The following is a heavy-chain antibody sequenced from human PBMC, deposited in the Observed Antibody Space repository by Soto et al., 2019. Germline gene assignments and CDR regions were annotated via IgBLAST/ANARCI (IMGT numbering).Heavy chain of an antibody. Sequence: ASVKVSCKASGYTFTSYGISGVRQVPGQGLEWMGWISAYNGNTNYAQKLQGRVTMTTDTSTSTAYMELRSLRSDDTAVYYCAREVGITIFGVVNDAFGIWAQGTMATV. D-gene: IGHD3-3*01. V-gene: IGHV1-18*01. CDR3: AREVGITIFGVVNDAFGI. CDR1: GYTFTSYG. J-gene: IGHJ3*02. CDR2: ISAYNGNT.